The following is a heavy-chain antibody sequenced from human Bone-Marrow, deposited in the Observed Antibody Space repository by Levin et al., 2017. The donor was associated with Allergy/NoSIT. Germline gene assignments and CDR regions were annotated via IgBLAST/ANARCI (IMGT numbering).Heavy chain of an antibody. D-gene: IGHD2-2*01. V-gene: IGHV1-2*02. CDR3: AREWLVVPAAGIDY. J-gene: IGHJ4*02. Sequence: ASVKVSCKASGYTFTGYYMHWVRQAPGQGLEWMGWINPNSGGTNYAQKFQGRVTMTRDTSISTAYMELSRLRSDDTAVYYCAREWLVVPAAGIDYWGQGTLVTVSS. CDR1: GYTFTGYY. CDR2: INPNSGGT.